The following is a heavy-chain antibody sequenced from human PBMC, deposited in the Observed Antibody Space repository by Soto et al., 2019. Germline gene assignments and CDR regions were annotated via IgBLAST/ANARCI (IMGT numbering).Heavy chain of an antibody. J-gene: IGHJ4*02. D-gene: IGHD5-18*01. CDR2: LNNDGSST. CDR3: ARGWEYNYAYTLAY. V-gene: IGHV3-74*01. CDR1: GFTFSTYW. Sequence: EVQLVESGGGLVQPGGSLRLSCAASGFTFSTYWMHWVRQGPGKGLVWVARLNNDGSSTNYADSVKGRVTISRDNAKKTLYLQMNSLRPEDTAVYYCARGWEYNYAYTLAYWGQGALVTVSS.